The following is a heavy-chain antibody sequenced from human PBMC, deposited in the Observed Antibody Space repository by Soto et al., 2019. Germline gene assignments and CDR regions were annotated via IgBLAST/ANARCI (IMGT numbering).Heavy chain of an antibody. D-gene: IGHD4-17*01. Sequence: GGSLRLSCAASGFTFSSYAMSWVRQAPGKGLEWVSAISGSGGSTYYADSVKGRFTISRDNSKNTLYLQMNSLRAEDTAVYYCAKDHLHDYALKNDAFDIWGQGTMVTVSS. CDR2: ISGSGGST. CDR1: GFTFSSYA. V-gene: IGHV3-23*01. CDR3: AKDHLHDYALKNDAFDI. J-gene: IGHJ3*02.